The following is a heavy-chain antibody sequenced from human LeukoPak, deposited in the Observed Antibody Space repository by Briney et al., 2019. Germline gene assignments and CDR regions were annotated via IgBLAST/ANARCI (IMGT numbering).Heavy chain of an antibody. CDR1: GGSISSYY. V-gene: IGHV4-59*01. CDR3: ASHGGTNFEY. Sequence: PSETLSLTCTVSGGSISSYYWSWIRQPPGKGLEWIGYIYYSGSTNYNPSLKSRVTISVDTSKNQFSLKLSSVTAADTAVYYCASHGGTNFEYWGQGTLVTVSS. CDR2: IYYSGST. J-gene: IGHJ4*02. D-gene: IGHD1-1*01.